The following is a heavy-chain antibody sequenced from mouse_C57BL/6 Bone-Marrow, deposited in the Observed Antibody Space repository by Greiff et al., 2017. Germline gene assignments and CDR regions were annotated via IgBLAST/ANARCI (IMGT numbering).Heavy chain of an antibody. CDR1: GYTFTDYE. D-gene: IGHD1-1*01. J-gene: IGHJ3*01. V-gene: IGHV1-15*01. CDR3: TRYGSSYCWFAY. CDR2: IDPESGGT. Sequence: VQLQQSGAELVRPGASVTLSCTASGYTFTDYEMHWVKQTPVHGLEWIGAIDPESGGTAYNQKFKGKAILTADKSSSTAYMELRSLTTEDYAVYYCTRYGSSYCWFAYWGQGTLVTVSA.